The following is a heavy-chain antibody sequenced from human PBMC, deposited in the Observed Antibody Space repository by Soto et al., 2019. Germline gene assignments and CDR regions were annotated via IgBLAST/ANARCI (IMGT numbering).Heavy chain of an antibody. Sequence: PSETLSLTCAVSSGSISSSNWWSWGRQPPGKGLEWIGEIYHSGSTNYNPSLKSRVTISVDKSKNQFSLKLSSVTAADTAVYYCAGSSTYCSGGSCLYFDYWGQGTLVTVSS. J-gene: IGHJ4*02. CDR3: AGSSTYCSGGSCLYFDY. CDR1: SGSISSSNW. V-gene: IGHV4-4*02. CDR2: IYHSGST. D-gene: IGHD2-15*01.